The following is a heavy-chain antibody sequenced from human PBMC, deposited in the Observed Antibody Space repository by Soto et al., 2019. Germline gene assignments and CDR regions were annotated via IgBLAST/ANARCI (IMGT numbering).Heavy chain of an antibody. D-gene: IGHD6-19*01. CDR2: IWYDESKK. J-gene: IGHJ4*02. Sequence: QVQLVESGGGVVQPGRSLRLSCAASGFTFNTHGMHWVRQAPGKGLEWVAVIWYDESKKYYEDSVTGRFTISRDNSRSALYLQRDSLRAEDTGVYYCARSSGRGIDFWGQGTLVTVSS. CDR3: ARSSGRGIDF. V-gene: IGHV3-33*01. CDR1: GFTFNTHG.